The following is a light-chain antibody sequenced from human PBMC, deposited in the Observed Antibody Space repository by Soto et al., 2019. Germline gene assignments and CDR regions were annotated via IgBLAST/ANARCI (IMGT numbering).Light chain of an antibody. J-gene: IGKJ1*01. Sequence: EVVMTQSPATLSVSPGERATLFCRASQSVSSSYLAWYQQKPGQAPRLLIYGASSRATVIPDSFSGSGSGTDFTLTISRLEPEDFAVYYCQQYGSSPTWTFGQGTKVDIK. CDR1: QSVSSSY. V-gene: IGKV3-20*01. CDR2: GAS. CDR3: QQYGSSPTWT.